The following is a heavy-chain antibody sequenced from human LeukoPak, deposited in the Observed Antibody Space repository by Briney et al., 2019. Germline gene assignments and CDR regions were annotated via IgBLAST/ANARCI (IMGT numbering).Heavy chain of an antibody. J-gene: IGHJ4*02. CDR1: GFTFSDHY. V-gene: IGHV3-72*01. D-gene: IGHD2-2*01. Sequence: GGSLRLSCAASGFTFSDHYMDWVRQAPRKGLEWVGRTRNKANSYTTEYAASVKGRFTISRDDSKNSLYLQMNSLKTEDTAVYYCARVAPDCSSTSCPTDYWGQGTLVTVSS. CDR3: ARVAPDCSSTSCPTDY. CDR2: TRNKANSYTT.